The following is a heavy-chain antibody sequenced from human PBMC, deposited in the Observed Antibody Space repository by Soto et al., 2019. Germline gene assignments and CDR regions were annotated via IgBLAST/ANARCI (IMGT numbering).Heavy chain of an antibody. J-gene: IGHJ6*02. V-gene: IGHV4-4*07. CDR2: IYTSGST. CDR3: ARVRMTPYYYYGMDV. CDR1: GGSISSYY. Sequence: PSETLSLTCTVSGGSISSYYWSWIRQPAGKGLEWIGRIYTSGSTNYNPSLKSRVTMSEDTSKNQFSLKLSSVTAADTAVYYCARVRMTPYYYYGMDVWGQGTTVTVSS. D-gene: IGHD2-15*01.